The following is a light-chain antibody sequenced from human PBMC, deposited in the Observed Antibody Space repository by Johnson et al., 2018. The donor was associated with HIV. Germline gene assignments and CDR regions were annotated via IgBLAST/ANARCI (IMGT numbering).Light chain of an antibody. CDR3: GTWDSSLSALYV. V-gene: IGLV1-51*01. Sequence: QSVLTQPPSVSAAPGQTVTISCSGSSYNVGSSFVSWYRQVPGTAPKLLIYDNNKRPSGIPGRFSGSKSGTSATLGITGLQTGDEADYYCGTWDSSLSALYVFGTGTKVTVL. J-gene: IGLJ1*01. CDR1: SYNVGSSF. CDR2: DNN.